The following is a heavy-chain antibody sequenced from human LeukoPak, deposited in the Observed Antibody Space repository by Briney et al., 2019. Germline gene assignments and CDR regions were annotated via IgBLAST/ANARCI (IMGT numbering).Heavy chain of an antibody. D-gene: IGHD1-26*01. CDR1: GGSFSGYY. Sequence: SETLSLTCAVYGGSFSGYYWSWIRQPPGKRLEWIGEINHSGSTNYNPSLKSRVTISVDTSKNQFSLKLSSVTAADTAVYYCARVSYPGYAFDIWGQGTMVTVSS. V-gene: IGHV4-34*01. CDR2: INHSGST. CDR3: ARVSYPGYAFDI. J-gene: IGHJ3*02.